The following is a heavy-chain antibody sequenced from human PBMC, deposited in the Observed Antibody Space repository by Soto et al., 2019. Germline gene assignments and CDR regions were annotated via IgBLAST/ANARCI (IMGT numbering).Heavy chain of an antibody. V-gene: IGHV1-69*13. CDR2: IIPIFGTA. J-gene: IGHJ6*02. Sequence: SVKVSCKASGGTFSSYAISWVRQAPGQGLEWMGGIIPIFGTANYAQKFQGRVTITADESTSTAYMELSSLRSEGTAVYYCARGGGWVVTAALYYYYGMDVWGQGTTVTVSS. CDR3: ARGGGWVVTAALYYYYGMDV. D-gene: IGHD2-21*02. CDR1: GGTFSSYA.